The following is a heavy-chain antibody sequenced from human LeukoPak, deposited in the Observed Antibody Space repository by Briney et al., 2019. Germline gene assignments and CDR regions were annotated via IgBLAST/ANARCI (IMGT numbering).Heavy chain of an antibody. D-gene: IGHD3-10*02. V-gene: IGHV4-4*02. Sequence: SGTLSLTCAVSGGSISRSNWWSWVRQPPGKGLEWIGKIYHSGSTNYTPSLKSRVTISVDKSKNQFSLKLSSVTGADTAVYYCAREDYVVSGAWYFDLWGRGTLVTVSS. CDR2: IYHSGST. CDR1: GGSISRSNW. CDR3: AREDYVVSGAWYFDL. J-gene: IGHJ2*01.